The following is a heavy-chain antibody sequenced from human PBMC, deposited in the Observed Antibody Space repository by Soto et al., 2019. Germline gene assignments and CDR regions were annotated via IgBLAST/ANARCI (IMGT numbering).Heavy chain of an antibody. CDR1: EFTFNTYW. J-gene: IGHJ6*02. CDR2: IKEDGSEK. Sequence: EVQLVESGGGLVQPGGSLRLSCIASEFTFNTYWMNWVRQATGKGLEWVANIKEDGSEKYYVDSVKGRFTISRDNAKNSLYLQMNSLRGEDTAVYYCARDWGTPGRGSAVGYYYHYGMDVWGQGTTVTVSS. CDR3: ARDWGTPGRGSAVGYYYHYGMDV. D-gene: IGHD1-1*01. V-gene: IGHV3-7*05.